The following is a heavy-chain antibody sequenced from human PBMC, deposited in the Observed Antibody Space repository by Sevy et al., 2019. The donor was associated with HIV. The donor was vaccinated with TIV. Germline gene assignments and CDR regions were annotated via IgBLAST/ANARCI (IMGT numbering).Heavy chain of an antibody. CDR1: GFTFSGSA. D-gene: IGHD6-13*01. V-gene: IGHV3-73*01. CDR2: IRSKANGYAT. J-gene: IGHJ4*02. Sequence: GGSLRLSCAASGFTFSGSAMHWVRQASGKGLEWVGRIRSKANGYATAYAASVKGSFTISRDDSKNTAYLQMDSLKTEDTAMYYCTSWSSSWPNDYWGQGTLVTVSS. CDR3: TSWSSSWPNDY.